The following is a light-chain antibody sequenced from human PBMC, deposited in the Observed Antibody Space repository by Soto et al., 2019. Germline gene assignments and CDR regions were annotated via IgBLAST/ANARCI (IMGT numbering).Light chain of an antibody. CDR2: DVS. J-gene: IGLJ3*02. V-gene: IGLV2-11*01. CDR3: CSYVGGWV. CDR1: SRGFGCYKY. Sequence: QSALTQPRSVSGSPGQSVSISCAGTSRGFGCYKYVSWYQQHPGKAPKLMIFDVSERPSGVPDRFSGSKSGNTASLTISGLRAEDAADYFCCSYVGGWVFGGGTKLTVL.